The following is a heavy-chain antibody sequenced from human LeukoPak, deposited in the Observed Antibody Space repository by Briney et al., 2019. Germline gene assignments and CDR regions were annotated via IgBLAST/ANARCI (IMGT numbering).Heavy chain of an antibody. CDR3: ARDRLRYYFDY. CDR1: GFTFSSYG. V-gene: IGHV3-33*01. D-gene: IGHD3-9*01. CDR2: IWYDGSNK. J-gene: IGHJ4*02. Sequence: GRSLRLSCAASGFTFSSYGMHWVRQAPGKGLEWVAVIWYDGSNKYYADCVKGRFTISRDNSKNTLYLQMNSLRAEDTAVYYCARDRLRYYFDYWGQGTLVTVSS.